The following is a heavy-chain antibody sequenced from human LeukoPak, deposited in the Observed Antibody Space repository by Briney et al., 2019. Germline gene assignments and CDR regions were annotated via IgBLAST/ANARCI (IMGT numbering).Heavy chain of an antibody. CDR1: GFTVSSNY. CDR2: IYSGGST. D-gene: IGHD4-17*01. CDR3: ARDLFTVTTFSDY. V-gene: IGHV3-66*01. J-gene: IGHJ4*02. Sequence: GGSLRLSCAASGFTVSSNYMSWVRQAPGKGLEWVSVIYSGGSTYYADSVKGRFTIPRDNSKNTLYLQMNSLRAEDTAVYYCARDLFTVTTFSDYWGQGTLVTVSS.